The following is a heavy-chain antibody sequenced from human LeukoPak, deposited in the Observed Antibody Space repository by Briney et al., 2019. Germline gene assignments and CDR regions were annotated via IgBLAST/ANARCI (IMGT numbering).Heavy chain of an antibody. D-gene: IGHD3-22*01. J-gene: IGHJ4*02. Sequence: SVTVSCTASGGTFSTYAISWVRQAPGHGLEWMGGIIPIFGTANYAQKFQGRVTITADESTSTAYMELSSLRSEDTAVYYCARDGLSSGYYSGPFDYWGQGTLVTVSS. CDR2: IIPIFGTA. V-gene: IGHV1-69*13. CDR1: GGTFSTYA. CDR3: ARDGLSSGYYSGPFDY.